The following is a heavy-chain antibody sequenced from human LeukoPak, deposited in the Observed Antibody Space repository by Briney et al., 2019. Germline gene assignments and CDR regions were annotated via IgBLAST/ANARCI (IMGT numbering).Heavy chain of an antibody. CDR1: GFTFSSYA. Sequence: GGSLRLSCAASGFTFSSYAMNWVRQAPGKGLEWVSGISGTGGSTYYADSVKGRFTISRDNAKNSLYLQMNSLRAEDTAVYYCARVGHCSGGSCYHYYYYMDVWGKGTTVTVSS. J-gene: IGHJ6*03. CDR2: ISGTGGST. V-gene: IGHV3-23*01. CDR3: ARVGHCSGGSCYHYYYYMDV. D-gene: IGHD2-15*01.